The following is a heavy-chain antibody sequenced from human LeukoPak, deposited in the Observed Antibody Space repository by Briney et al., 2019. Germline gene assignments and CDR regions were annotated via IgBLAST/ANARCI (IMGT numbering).Heavy chain of an antibody. D-gene: IGHD5-12*01. J-gene: IGHJ6*02. CDR2: INHSGST. CDR3: ARERRLRFYYYGMDV. V-gene: IGHV4-34*01. CDR1: GGSFSGYY. Sequence: SETLSLTCAVYGGSFSGYYWSWIRQPPGKGLEWIGEINHSGSTNYNPSLKSRVTISVDTSKNQFSLKLSSVTAADTAVYYCARERRLRFYYYGMDVWGQGTTVTVSS.